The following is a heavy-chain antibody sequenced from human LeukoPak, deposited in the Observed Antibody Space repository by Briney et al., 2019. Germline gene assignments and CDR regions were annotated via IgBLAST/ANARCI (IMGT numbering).Heavy chain of an antibody. D-gene: IGHD4-11*01. Sequence: SETLSLTCAVYGGSFSGYYWSWIRQPPGKGLEWIGEINHSGSTNYNPSLKSRVTISVDTSKNQFSLKLSSVTAADTAVYYCARRATVTSTLDYWGQGTLVTVSS. CDR2: INHSGST. CDR1: GGSFSGYY. V-gene: IGHV4-34*01. J-gene: IGHJ4*02. CDR3: ARRATVTSTLDY.